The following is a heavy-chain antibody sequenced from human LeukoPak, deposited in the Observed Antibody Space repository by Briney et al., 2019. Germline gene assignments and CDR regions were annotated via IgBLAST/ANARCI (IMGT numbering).Heavy chain of an antibody. D-gene: IGHD3-22*01. CDR1: GGSISSYY. CDR2: IYYSGST. Sequence: SETLSLTCTVSGGSISSYYWSWIRQPPGKGLEWIGYIYYSGSTNYNPSLKSRDTISVDTSKNQFSLKLSSVTAADTAVYYCARDQNPDDSSGYYYAGLFDYWGQGTLVTVSS. CDR3: ARDQNPDDSSGYYYAGLFDY. J-gene: IGHJ4*02. V-gene: IGHV4-59*12.